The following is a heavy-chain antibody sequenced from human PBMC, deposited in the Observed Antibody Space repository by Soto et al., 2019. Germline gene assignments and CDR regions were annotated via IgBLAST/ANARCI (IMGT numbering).Heavy chain of an antibody. CDR2: ISGSGGST. CDR3: AKDSHERLKFDY. Sequence: GGSLRLCCAASGFTVSSYAMSWVRQAPGKGLEWVSAISGSGGSTYYADSVKGRFTISRDNSKNTLYLQMNSLRAEDTAVYYCAKDSHERLKFDYWGQGTLVTVSS. CDR1: GFTVSSYA. V-gene: IGHV3-23*01. J-gene: IGHJ4*02. D-gene: IGHD2-8*01.